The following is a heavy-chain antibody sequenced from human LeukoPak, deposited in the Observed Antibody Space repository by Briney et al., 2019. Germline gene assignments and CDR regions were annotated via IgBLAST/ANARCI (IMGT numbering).Heavy chain of an antibody. V-gene: IGHV3-9*01. J-gene: IGHJ4*02. CDR3: AKGYYYDSSGIDY. D-gene: IGHD3-22*01. CDR2: ISWNSGSI. CDR1: GFTFDDYA. Sequence: GGSLRLSCAASGFTFDDYAMHWVWQAPGKGLEWVSGISWNSGSIGYADSVKGRFTISRDNAKNSLYLQMNSLRAEDTALYYCAKGYYYDSSGIDYWGQGTLVTVSS.